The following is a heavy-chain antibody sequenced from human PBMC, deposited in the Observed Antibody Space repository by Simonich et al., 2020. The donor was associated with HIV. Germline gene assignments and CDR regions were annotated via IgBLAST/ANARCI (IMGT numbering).Heavy chain of an antibody. D-gene: IGHD1-26*01. V-gene: IGHV3-30*07. CDR3: ASGSSKEEYYYGMDV. Sequence: QVQLVESGGGVVQPGRSLRLSCAASGFTFRAYAFHWVRQAPGRGIGWGAFMSYDGSKKYYADSVKGRFTISRDNSKNTLYLQMNSLRAEDTAVYYCASGSSKEEYYYGMDVWGQGTTVTVSS. CDR2: MSYDGSKK. J-gene: IGHJ6*02. CDR1: GFTFRAYA.